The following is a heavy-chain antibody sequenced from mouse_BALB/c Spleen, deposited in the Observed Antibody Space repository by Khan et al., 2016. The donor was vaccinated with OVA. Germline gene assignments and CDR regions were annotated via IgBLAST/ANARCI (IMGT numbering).Heavy chain of an antibody. Sequence: QIQLVQSGPELKKPGETVKISCKASGYTLTDYGMNWVKQAPGKGLKWMGWINTYTGEATYADDFKGRFAFSLETSANTANLQINNLKTEDTATYFCSRSNGNYWFAYWGQGTLVTVSA. J-gene: IGHJ3*01. CDR3: SRSNGNYWFAY. CDR1: GYTLTDYG. D-gene: IGHD2-1*01. V-gene: IGHV9-3-1*01. CDR2: INTYTGEA.